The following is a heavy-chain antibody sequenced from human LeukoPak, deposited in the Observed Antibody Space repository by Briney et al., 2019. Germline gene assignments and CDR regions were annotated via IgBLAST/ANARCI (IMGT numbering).Heavy chain of an antibody. V-gene: IGHV3-48*04. CDR3: AELGITMIGGV. CDR1: GFTFSSYG. D-gene: IGHD3-10*02. CDR2: ISSSSSTI. Sequence: GGSLRLSCAASGFTFSSYGMHWVRQAPGKGLEWVSYISSSSSTIYYADSVMGRFTISRDNAKNSLYLQMNSLRAEDTAVYYCAELGITMIGGVWGKGTTVTISS. J-gene: IGHJ6*04.